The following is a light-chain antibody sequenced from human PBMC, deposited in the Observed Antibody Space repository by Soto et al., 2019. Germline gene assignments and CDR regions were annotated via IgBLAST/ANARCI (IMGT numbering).Light chain of an antibody. V-gene: IGKV3-20*01. CDR2: GAS. CDR1: QSVTSNY. Sequence: ENVLTQSPGPLTFTPREKATLSRRASQSVTSNYLAWYQQKPGQAPRLLIYGASSRAAGIPDRFSGSGSGTDFTLTISRLEPEDLAVYYCQQYGGSPSITFGQGTRLEIK. CDR3: QQYGGSPSIT. J-gene: IGKJ5*01.